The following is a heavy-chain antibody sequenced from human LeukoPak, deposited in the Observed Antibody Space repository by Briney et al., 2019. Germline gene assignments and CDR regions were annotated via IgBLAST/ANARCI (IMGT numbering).Heavy chain of an antibody. V-gene: IGHV4-34*01. Sequence: SETLSLTCAVYGGAFSGYYWTWIRQPPGKGLEWIGEINHSGSTNYNPSLKSRVTISVDTSKNQFSLKLSSVTAADTAVYYCARGHGSSFDYWGQGTLVTVSS. CDR3: ARGHGSSFDY. CDR2: INHSGST. D-gene: IGHD2-2*01. J-gene: IGHJ4*02. CDR1: GGAFSGYY.